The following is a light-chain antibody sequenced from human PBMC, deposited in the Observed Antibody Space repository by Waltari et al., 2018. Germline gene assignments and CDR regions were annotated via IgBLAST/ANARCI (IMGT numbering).Light chain of an antibody. Sequence: QSALTQPASVSGSPGQAITISCTGTSRDVGGYNSVSWHQQHPGKAPKVIIYDVINRPSGFSTRFSGSKSGNTASLTISGLQAEDEADYYCSSFTSGSVPWVFGGGTKVTVL. CDR2: DVI. V-gene: IGLV2-14*03. CDR1: SRDVGGYNS. CDR3: SSFTSGSVPWV. J-gene: IGLJ3*02.